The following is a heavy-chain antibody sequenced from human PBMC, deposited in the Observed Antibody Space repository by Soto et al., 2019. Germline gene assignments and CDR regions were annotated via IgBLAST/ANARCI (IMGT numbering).Heavy chain of an antibody. CDR1: GFTFSSYG. Sequence: EVQLLESGGDLVQPGGSLRLSCAASGFTFSSYGMNWVRQAPGKGLEWVAAISGSAGSTYYADSVKGRFSTSRDNSESTLYLQMNSLRVEDTAVYYCAKTFGSNWLPEYWGQRTLVTVSS. CDR3: AKTFGSNWLPEY. CDR2: ISGSAGST. D-gene: IGHD6-13*01. J-gene: IGHJ4*02. V-gene: IGHV3-23*01.